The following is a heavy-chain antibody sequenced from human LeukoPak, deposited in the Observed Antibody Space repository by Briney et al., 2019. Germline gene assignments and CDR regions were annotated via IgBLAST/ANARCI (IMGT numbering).Heavy chain of an antibody. Sequence: PGGSLRLSCTASGLSFSGQWMNWVRQSPGQGLEWVANIKYDGSEKYYVDSVRGRYIISGKDEKNSLSLQMDSVRPEDTAVYYCASAQPYDSSGSWDYYYGMDVWGQGTTVTVS. V-gene: IGHV3-7*01. CDR3: ASAQPYDSSGSWDYYYGMDV. CDR1: GLSFSGQW. J-gene: IGHJ6*02. CDR2: IKYDGSEK. D-gene: IGHD3-22*01.